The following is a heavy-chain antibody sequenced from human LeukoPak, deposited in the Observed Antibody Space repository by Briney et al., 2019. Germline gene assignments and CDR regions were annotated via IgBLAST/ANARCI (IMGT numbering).Heavy chain of an antibody. CDR3: ANWYYDSSGYGY. D-gene: IGHD3-22*01. J-gene: IGHJ4*02. CDR1: GYTFTSYY. CDR2: INPSGGST. Sequence: VASVKVSCKASGYTFTSYYMHWVRQAPGQGLEWMGIINPSGGSTSYAQKFQGRVTMTRDMSTSTVYMELSSPRSEDTAVYYCANWYYDSSGYGYWGQGTLVTVSS. V-gene: IGHV1-46*01.